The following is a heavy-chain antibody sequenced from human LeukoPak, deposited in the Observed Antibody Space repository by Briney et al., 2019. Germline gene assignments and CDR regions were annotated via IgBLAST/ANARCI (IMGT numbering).Heavy chain of an antibody. CDR2: INQSGST. CDR1: GGSFSGYY. CDR3: ARGGRYCTNGVCENPDFDY. V-gene: IGHV4-34*01. D-gene: IGHD2-8*01. J-gene: IGHJ4*02. Sequence: SETLSLTCAVYGGSFSGYYWSWIRQPPGKGLEWIGEINQSGSTNYNPSLKSRVTISVDTSKNQFSLKLSSVTAADTAVYYCARGGRYCTNGVCENPDFDYWGQGTLVTVSS.